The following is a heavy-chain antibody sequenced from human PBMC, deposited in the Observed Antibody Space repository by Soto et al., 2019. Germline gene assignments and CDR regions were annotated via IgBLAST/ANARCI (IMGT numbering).Heavy chain of an antibody. CDR2: IYYSGST. D-gene: IGHD4-17*01. J-gene: IGHJ4*02. V-gene: IGHV4-39*01. Sequence: SETLSLTCTVSGGSISSSSYYWGWIRQPPGKGLEWIGSIYYSGSTYYNPSLKSRVTISVDTSKNQFSMKLSSVTAAGTAVYYCARQIYGDYVGFDYWGQGTLVTVSS. CDR1: GGSISSSSYY. CDR3: ARQIYGDYVGFDY.